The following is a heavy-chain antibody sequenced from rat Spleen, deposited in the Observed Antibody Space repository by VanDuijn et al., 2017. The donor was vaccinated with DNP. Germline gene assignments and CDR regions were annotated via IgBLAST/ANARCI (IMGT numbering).Heavy chain of an antibody. D-gene: IGHD1-12*01. Sequence: EVKLVESGGGLVQPGRSLKLSCAASGFNFNDYWMGWVRQAPGKGLEWIGEINEHSTIMNYGPSLKEKISFSRDNAQNTLYLQMSDLGSEDTAIYYCVTRGDPYDNWFAYWGQGVMVTVSS. CDR2: INEHSTIM. CDR1: GFNFNDYW. CDR3: VTRGDPYDNWFAY. V-gene: IGHV4-2*01. J-gene: IGHJ2*01.